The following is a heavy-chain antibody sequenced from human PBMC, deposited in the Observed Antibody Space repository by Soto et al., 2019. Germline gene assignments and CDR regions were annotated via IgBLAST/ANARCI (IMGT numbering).Heavy chain of an antibody. CDR2: IYPGDSDT. D-gene: IGHD2-2*01. Sequence: GESLKISCKGSGYSFTSYWIGWVRQMPGKGLEWMGSIYPGDSDTRYSPSFHGQVTISADKSISTAYLQWSSLKASDAAMYYCARPVPAAYYFDYWGQGTLVTVSS. J-gene: IGHJ4*02. CDR3: ARPVPAAYYFDY. V-gene: IGHV5-51*01. CDR1: GYSFTSYW.